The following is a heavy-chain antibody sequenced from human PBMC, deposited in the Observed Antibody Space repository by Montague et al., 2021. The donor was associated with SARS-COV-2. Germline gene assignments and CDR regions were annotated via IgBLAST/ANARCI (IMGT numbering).Heavy chain of an antibody. CDR3: ARAWYSSSWIYYYYGMDV. J-gene: IGHJ6*02. D-gene: IGHD6-13*01. V-gene: IGHV3-74*01. CDR2: INSDGSST. CDR1: GFTFSSYW. Sequence: SLRLSCAASGFTFSSYWMHWVRQAPGKGLVWVSRINSDGSSTSYADSVKGRFTISRDNAKNTLYLQMNSLRAEDTAVYYCARAWYSSSWIYYYYGMDVWGQGTTVTVSS.